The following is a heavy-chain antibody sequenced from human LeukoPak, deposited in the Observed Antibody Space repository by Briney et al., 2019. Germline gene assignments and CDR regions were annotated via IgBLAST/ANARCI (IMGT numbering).Heavy chain of an antibody. J-gene: IGHJ4*02. CDR1: GFTFSNSD. V-gene: IGHV3-23*01. D-gene: IGHD3-3*01. Sequence: GGSLRLSCAASGFTFSNSDMNWVRQAPGKGLEWVSAISGSGGSTYYADSVKGRFTISRDNSKNTLYLQMNSLRAEDTAVYYCAKSEYYDFWSGSGYYFDYWGQGTLVTVSS. CDR2: ISGSGGST. CDR3: AKSEYYDFWSGSGYYFDY.